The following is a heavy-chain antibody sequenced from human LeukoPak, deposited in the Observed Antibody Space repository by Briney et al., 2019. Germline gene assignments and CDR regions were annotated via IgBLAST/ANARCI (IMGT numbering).Heavy chain of an antibody. Sequence: PGGSLRLSCAASGFTFSSYAMSWVRQAPGKGLEWVSAISGSGGSTYYADSVKGRFTISRDNSKNTLYLQMNSLRAEDTAVYYCAKDFHVGWLQPNWFDPWGQGTLVTVSS. CDR1: GFTFSSYA. V-gene: IGHV3-23*01. J-gene: IGHJ5*02. D-gene: IGHD5-24*01. CDR2: ISGSGGST. CDR3: AKDFHVGWLQPNWFDP.